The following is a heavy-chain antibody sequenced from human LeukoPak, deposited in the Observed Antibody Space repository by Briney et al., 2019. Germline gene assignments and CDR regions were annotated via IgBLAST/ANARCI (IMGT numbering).Heavy chain of an antibody. J-gene: IGHJ4*02. V-gene: IGHV1-69*13. CDR2: IIPIFGTA. CDR1: GGTFSSYA. CDR3: NVVVAATVLDY. D-gene: IGHD2-15*01. Sequence: ASVKVSCKASGGTFSSYAISWVRQAPGQGLEWMGGIIPIFGTANYAQKFQGRVTITADDSTSTAYMELSSLRSEDTAVYYCNVVVAATVLDYWGQGTLVTVSS.